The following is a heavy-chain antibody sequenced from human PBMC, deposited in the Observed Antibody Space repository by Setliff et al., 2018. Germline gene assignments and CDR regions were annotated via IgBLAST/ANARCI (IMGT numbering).Heavy chain of an antibody. D-gene: IGHD5-12*01. V-gene: IGHV4-38-2*01. CDR1: GFSITNGYY. Sequence: PWETLSLTCAVSGFSITNGYYWGWIRQSPGKGLEWIGNIFQSGITFYNPSLKSRVTMSLDTSQNQFSLKLRPVTAADTAVYFCARVGGLLVATMPFDYWVPETLLVTVSS. CDR3: ARVGGLLVATMPFDY. J-gene: IGHJ4*03. CDR2: IFQSGIT.